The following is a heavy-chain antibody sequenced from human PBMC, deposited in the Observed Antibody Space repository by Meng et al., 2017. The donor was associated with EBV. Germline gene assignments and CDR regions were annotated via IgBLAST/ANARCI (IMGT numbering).Heavy chain of an antibody. CDR2: ISNSGTTI. CDR3: ARGSGRWTFDY. J-gene: IGHJ4*02. D-gene: IGHD1-26*01. Sequence: QLVKSGGALVKPAGSLILSGAASGFIFSDSYMSWIRQTPGKGLEWISYISNSGTTIKYADSVKGRFTISRDNAKNSLYLQMNSLRADDTAVYYCARGSGRWTFDYWGQGTLVTVSS. CDR1: GFIFSDSY. V-gene: IGHV3-11*01.